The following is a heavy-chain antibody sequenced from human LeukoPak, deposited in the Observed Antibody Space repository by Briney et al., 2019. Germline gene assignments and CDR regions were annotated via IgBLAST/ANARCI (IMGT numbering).Heavy chain of an antibody. D-gene: IGHD2-2*01. Sequence: SLRLSRTSSGFTHRDYPMSWVRPAPGKGLAGVGFIRSKSYGGTREYAASVKGRFTISRDDPKSIASPQMNSLKTEDTAVYYCTRPPLVVPAAIDYWGQGTLVTVSS. CDR2: IRSKSYGGTR. CDR3: TRPPLVVPAAIDY. V-gene: IGHV3-49*04. J-gene: IGHJ4*02. CDR1: GFTHRDYP.